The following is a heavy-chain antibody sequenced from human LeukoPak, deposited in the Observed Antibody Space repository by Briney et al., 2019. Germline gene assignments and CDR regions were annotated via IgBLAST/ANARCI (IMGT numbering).Heavy chain of an antibody. J-gene: IGHJ4*02. CDR1: GFTFSSYA. Sequence: PGGSLRLSCAASGFTFSSYAMSWVRQAPGKGLEWASAISGSGGSTYYADSVKGRFTISRDNSKNTLYLQMNSLRAEDTAVYYCAKDLVASSGWYRGDYWGQGTLVTVSS. V-gene: IGHV3-23*01. CDR2: ISGSGGST. D-gene: IGHD6-19*01. CDR3: AKDLVASSGWYRGDY.